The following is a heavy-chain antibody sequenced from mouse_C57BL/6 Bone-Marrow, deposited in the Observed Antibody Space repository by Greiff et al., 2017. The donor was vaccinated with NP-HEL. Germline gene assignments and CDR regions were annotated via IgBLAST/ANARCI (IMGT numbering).Heavy chain of an antibody. CDR1: GYAFSSSW. Sequence: VQLQESGPELVKPGASVKISCKASGYAFSSSWMNWVKQRPGKGLEWIGRIYPGDGDTNYNGKFKGKATLTADKSSSTAYMQLSSLTSEDSAVYFCARGRWLLAYWGQGTRVTVSA. CDR2: IYPGDGDT. V-gene: IGHV1-82*01. D-gene: IGHD2-3*01. J-gene: IGHJ3*01. CDR3: ARGRWLLAY.